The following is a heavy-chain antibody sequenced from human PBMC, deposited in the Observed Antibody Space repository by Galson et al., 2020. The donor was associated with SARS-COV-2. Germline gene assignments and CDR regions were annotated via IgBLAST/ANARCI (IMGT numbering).Heavy chain of an antibody. V-gene: IGHV3-9*01. J-gene: IGHJ4*02. Sequence: GGSLRLSCAASGFTFDDYAMHWVRQAPGKGLEWVSGISWNSGSIGYADSVKGRFTISRDNAKNSLYLQMNSLRAEDTALYYCAKDMGAEAPISWGQGTLVTVSS. CDR3: AKDMGAEAPIS. D-gene: IGHD1-26*01. CDR1: GFTFDDYA. CDR2: ISWNSGSI.